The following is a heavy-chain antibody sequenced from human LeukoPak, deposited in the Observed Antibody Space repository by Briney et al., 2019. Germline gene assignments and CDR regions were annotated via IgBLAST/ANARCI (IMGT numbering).Heavy chain of an antibody. CDR2: ITPNADRT. CDR3: AIMHGYYDGSGYWVQ. V-gene: IGHV3-23*01. J-gene: IGHJ1*01. D-gene: IGHD3-22*01. CDR1: GFTFGSYG. Sequence: PGGSPRLSCAASGFTFGSYGMSWVRQAPGKGLEWVSFITPNADRTSYADSVEGRFTISRDNPRNTLHMQMNSLRDEDTAVYYCAIMHGYYDGSGYWVQWGQGTLVTVSS.